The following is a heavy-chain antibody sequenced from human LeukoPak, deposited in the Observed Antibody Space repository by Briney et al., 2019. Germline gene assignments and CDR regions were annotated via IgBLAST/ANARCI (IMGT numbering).Heavy chain of an antibody. V-gene: IGHV1-69*13. Sequence: SVKVSCKASGGTFSSYAISWVRQAPGQGLEWMGGIIPIFGTANYAQKFQGRVTITADESTSTAYMGLSSLRSEDTAVYYCARGSTTEQENYYYYYGMDVWGKGTTVTVSS. CDR1: GGTFSSYA. CDR3: ARGSTTEQENYYYYYGMDV. J-gene: IGHJ6*04. CDR2: IIPIFGTA. D-gene: IGHD4-17*01.